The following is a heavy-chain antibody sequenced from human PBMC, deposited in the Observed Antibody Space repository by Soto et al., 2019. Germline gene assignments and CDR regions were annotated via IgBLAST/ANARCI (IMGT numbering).Heavy chain of an antibody. CDR3: AKVGTTVTTAAAFDI. Sequence: GGSLRLSCAASGFTFSSYGMHWVRQAPGKGLEWVAVISYDGSNKYYADSVKGRFTIPRDNSKKTLYLQMNSLRAEDTAVYYCAKVGTTVTTAAAFDIWGQGTMVTVSS. CDR2: ISYDGSNK. CDR1: GFTFSSYG. J-gene: IGHJ3*02. V-gene: IGHV3-30*18. D-gene: IGHD4-17*01.